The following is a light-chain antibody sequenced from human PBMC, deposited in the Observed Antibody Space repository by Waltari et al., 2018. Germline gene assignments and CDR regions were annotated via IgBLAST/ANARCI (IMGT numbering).Light chain of an antibody. V-gene: IGLV2-8*01. CDR2: GVS. CDR1: SSAVRGYTF. J-gene: IGLJ2*01. Sequence: QSALTQPPSASGSPGQSVTISCTGTSSAVRGYTFVSWYQQHPGKAPKLMIYGVSERPSGVPVRFAGSKSGNTASLTVSGLQTEDESDYYCSSYAGSMTLVFGGGPKRTVL. CDR3: SSYAGSMTLV.